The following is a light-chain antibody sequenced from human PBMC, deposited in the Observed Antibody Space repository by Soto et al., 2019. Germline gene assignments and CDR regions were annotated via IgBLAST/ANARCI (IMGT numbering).Light chain of an antibody. CDR3: MQRLEFPLT. V-gene: IGKV2-40*01. J-gene: IGKJ4*01. CDR2: TVS. CDR1: QSLLDRDDGNMY. Sequence: EIVMTQTPLSLPVTPGEPASISCRSSQSLLDRDDGNMYLDWYVQKPGQSPQLLIYTVSYRAPGVPDRVSGIGSGTDFTLKISRVEADDVGVYYCMQRLEFPLTVGGGTKGEIK.